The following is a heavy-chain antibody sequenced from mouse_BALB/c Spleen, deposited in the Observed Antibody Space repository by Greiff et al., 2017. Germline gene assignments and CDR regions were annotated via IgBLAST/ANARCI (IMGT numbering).Heavy chain of an antibody. CDR1: GFTLSSHG. D-gene: IGHD2-1*01. J-gene: IGHJ3*01. V-gene: IGHV5-6*01. Sequence: EVQLVESGGDLLMPGGSLKLSCPASGFTLSSHGMSLVRQTPDKRLEWVSTISSGGSYTYYPGSVKGRFTISRDNAMNTLYLQISSLESGDTAMYYCARQGKRSPLDYWGHGPLVTVAA. CDR2: ISSGGSYT. CDR3: ARQGKRSPLDY.